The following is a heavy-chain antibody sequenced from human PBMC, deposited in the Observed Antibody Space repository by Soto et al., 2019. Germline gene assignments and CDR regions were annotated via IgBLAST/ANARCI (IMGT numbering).Heavy chain of an antibody. Sequence: SETLSLTCNVSGGSISDFYWSWIRQSPGKRLEWIGYLYYTGSTNYNPALKSRVTISLDTSKNQFSLQVRSVTAADTAVYYCARGGGYDFRSSQAPPIDVWGQGTTVTVSS. CDR3: ARGGGYDFRSSQAPPIDV. D-gene: IGHD3-3*01. CDR1: GGSISDFY. J-gene: IGHJ6*02. V-gene: IGHV4-59*01. CDR2: LYYTGST.